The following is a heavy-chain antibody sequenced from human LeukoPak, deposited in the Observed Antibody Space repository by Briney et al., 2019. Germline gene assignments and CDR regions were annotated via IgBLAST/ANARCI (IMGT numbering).Heavy chain of an antibody. CDR3: AKHPGDFTGIVNYYYMDL. V-gene: IGHV3-30*18. D-gene: IGHD1-26*01. CDR1: GFTFNSFG. Sequence: QPGGSLRLSCAASGFTFNSFGMHWVRRAPGKGLEWVAIISYDETNKYYTDSVKGRFTISRDNSKNTLFLQMTSLKPEATAVYYCAKHPGDFTGIVNYYYMDLWGKGTTVTVSS. CDR2: ISYDETNK. J-gene: IGHJ6*03.